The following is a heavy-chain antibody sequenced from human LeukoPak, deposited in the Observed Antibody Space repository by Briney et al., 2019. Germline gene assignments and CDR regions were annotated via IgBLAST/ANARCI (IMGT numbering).Heavy chain of an antibody. V-gene: IGHV1-18*01. CDR2: ISAYNGNT. Sequence: ASVKVSYRASGYTFTSYGISWVRQAPGQGLEWMGWISAYNGNTNYAQKLQGRVTMTTDTYTSTAYMELRSLSSDDTAVYYCARDRPKVRGVIPNSFDYWGQGTLVTVSS. J-gene: IGHJ4*02. CDR1: GYTFTSYG. D-gene: IGHD3-10*01. CDR3: ARDRPKVRGVIPNSFDY.